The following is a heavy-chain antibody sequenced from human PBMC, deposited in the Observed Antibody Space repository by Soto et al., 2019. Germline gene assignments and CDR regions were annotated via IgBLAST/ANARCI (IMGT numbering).Heavy chain of an antibody. CDR1: GGYNSSYY. D-gene: IGHD3-3*01. Sequence: SETLSLTCTFSGGYNSSYYWSWIRQPPGKGLEWIGYMYYSGITNYSPSLKSRVTISLDTSKNQFSLKLTSVTAADTAMYYCARHGLGSSYYVGWFDPWGQGTLVTVSS. CDR3: ARHGLGSSYYVGWFDP. V-gene: IGHV4-59*08. J-gene: IGHJ5*02. CDR2: MYYSGIT.